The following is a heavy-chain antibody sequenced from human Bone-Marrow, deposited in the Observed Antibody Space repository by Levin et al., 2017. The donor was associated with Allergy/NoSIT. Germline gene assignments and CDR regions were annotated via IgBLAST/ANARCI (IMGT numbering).Heavy chain of an antibody. J-gene: IGHJ4*02. Sequence: GGSLRLSCAASGFTFDDYAMHWVRQAPGKGLEWVSGISWNSGSRGYADSVKGRFTISRDNAKNSLYLQMNSLRPEDTALYYCARDKRSATPYYLDDWGQGTLVTVSS. CDR2: ISWNSGSR. CDR1: GFTFDDYA. CDR3: ARDKRSATPYYLDD. D-gene: IGHD2-15*01. V-gene: IGHV3-9*01.